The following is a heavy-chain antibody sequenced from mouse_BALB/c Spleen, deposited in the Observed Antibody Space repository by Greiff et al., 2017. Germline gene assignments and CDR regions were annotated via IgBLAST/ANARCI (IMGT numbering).Heavy chain of an antibody. J-gene: IGHJ2*01. CDR1: GFTFSSFG. CDR3: ARYDYYGSSFDY. CDR2: ISSGSSTI. V-gene: IGHV5-17*02. Sequence: EVKLVESGGGLVQPGGSRKLSCAASGFTFSSFGMHWVRQAPEKGLEWVAYISSGSSTIYYADTVKGRFTISRDNPKNTLFLQMTSLRSEDTAMYYCARYDYYGSSFDYWGQGTTLTVSS. D-gene: IGHD1-1*01.